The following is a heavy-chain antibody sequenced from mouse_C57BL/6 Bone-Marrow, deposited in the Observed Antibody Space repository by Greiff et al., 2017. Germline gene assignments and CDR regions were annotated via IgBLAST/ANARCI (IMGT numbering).Heavy chain of an antibody. CDR2: INPRDGGT. D-gene: IGHD2-3*01. V-gene: IGHV1-53*01. CDR1: GYNLTSYW. J-gene: IGHJ4*01. Sequence: QVQLQQPGTELVKPGASVKLSCKASGYNLTSYWMYWVKQRPGNGLEWIGNINPRDGGTNYNAKFKSKATLTADKSSSTAYMQLSSLTSDDSAVYCCARDGYYARDYWGQGTSVTVSS. CDR3: ARDGYYARDY.